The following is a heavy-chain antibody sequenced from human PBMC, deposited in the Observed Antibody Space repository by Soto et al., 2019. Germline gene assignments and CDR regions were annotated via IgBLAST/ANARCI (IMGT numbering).Heavy chain of an antibody. V-gene: IGHV3-23*01. CDR3: AKDRGTAMVHDAFDI. CDR1: GFTFSSYA. CDR2: ISGSGGST. D-gene: IGHD5-18*01. Sequence: GESLKISCAASGFTFSSYAMSWVRQAPGKGLEWVSAISGSGGSTYYADSVKGRFTISRDNSKNTLYLQMNSLRAEDTAVYYCAKDRGTAMVHDAFDIWGQGTMVPVSS. J-gene: IGHJ3*02.